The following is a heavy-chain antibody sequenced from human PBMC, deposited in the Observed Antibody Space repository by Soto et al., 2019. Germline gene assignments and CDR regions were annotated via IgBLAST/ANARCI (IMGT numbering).Heavy chain of an antibody. V-gene: IGHV1-3*01. CDR2: INAGNGNT. J-gene: IGHJ5*02. CDR1: GYTFTSYA. D-gene: IGHD2-2*02. Sequence: GASVKVSCKASGYTFTSYAMHWVRQAPGQRLERMGWINAGNGNTKYSQKFQGRVTITRDTSASTAYMELSSLRSEDTAVYYCASHIYCSSTSCYRGWDWFDPWGQGTLVTVSS. CDR3: ASHIYCSSTSCYRGWDWFDP.